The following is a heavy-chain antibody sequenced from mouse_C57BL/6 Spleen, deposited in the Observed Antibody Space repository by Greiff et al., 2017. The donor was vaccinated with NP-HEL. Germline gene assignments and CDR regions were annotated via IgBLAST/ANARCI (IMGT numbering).Heavy chain of an antibody. J-gene: IGHJ2*01. Sequence: DVKLVESEGGLVQPGSSMKLSCTASGFTFSDYYMAWVRQVPEKGLEWVANINYDGSSTYYLDSLKSRFIISRDNAKNILYLQMSSLKSEDTATYYCARGPHYYGSSSFDYWGQGTTLTVSS. CDR2: INYDGSST. CDR3: ARGPHYYGSSSFDY. D-gene: IGHD1-1*01. V-gene: IGHV5-16*01. CDR1: GFTFSDYY.